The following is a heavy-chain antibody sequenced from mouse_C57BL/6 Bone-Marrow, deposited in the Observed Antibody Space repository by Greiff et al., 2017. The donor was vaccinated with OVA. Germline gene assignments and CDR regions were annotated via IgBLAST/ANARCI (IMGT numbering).Heavy chain of an antibody. J-gene: IGHJ3*01. Sequence: VQLQQSGPELVKPGASVKISCKASGYAFSSSWMNWVKQRPGKGLEWIGRIYPGDGDTNYNGKFKGKATLTADKSSSTAYMQLSSLTSEDSAVYFCAEGYGSSYGAYWGQGTLVTVSA. CDR3: AEGYGSSYGAY. CDR1: GYAFSSSW. D-gene: IGHD1-1*01. V-gene: IGHV1-82*01. CDR2: IYPGDGDT.